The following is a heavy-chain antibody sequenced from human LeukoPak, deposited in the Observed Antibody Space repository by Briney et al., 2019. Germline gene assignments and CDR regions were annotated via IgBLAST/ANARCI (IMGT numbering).Heavy chain of an antibody. CDR2: IKKDGSEK. CDR3: ARVKWFGELFFDY. D-gene: IGHD3-10*01. CDR1: GFTFSNYW. Sequence: GGSLRLSCAASGFTFSNYWMTWVRQAPGKGLEWVANIKKDGSEKNYVDSVKGRFTISRDNAKNSLYLQMNSLRAEDTAVYYCARVKWFGELFFDYWGQGTLVTVSS. J-gene: IGHJ4*02. V-gene: IGHV3-7*03.